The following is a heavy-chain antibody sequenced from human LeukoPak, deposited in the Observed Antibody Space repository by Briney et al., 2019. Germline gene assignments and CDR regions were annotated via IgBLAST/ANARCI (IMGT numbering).Heavy chain of an antibody. Sequence: GESLKISCKGSGYSFTSHWIGWVRQMPGKGLEWMGTIYPGDSDTTYSPSFQGQVTISADRSINTAYLQWSSLKASDTAMYYCARLGQAARDFDYWGQGTLVTVSS. V-gene: IGHV5-51*01. CDR1: GYSFTSHW. CDR3: ARLGQAARDFDY. CDR2: IYPGDSDT. J-gene: IGHJ4*02. D-gene: IGHD6-6*01.